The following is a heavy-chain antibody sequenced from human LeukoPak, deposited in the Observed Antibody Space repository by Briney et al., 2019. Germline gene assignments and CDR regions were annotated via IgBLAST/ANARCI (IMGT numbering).Heavy chain of an antibody. Sequence: SETLSLTCTVSGGSISSYYWSWIRQPPGKGLDWIGYIYYSGRTHYNPSLKSRVTISVDTSKNQFSLKLSSVTAADTAVYYCARYGGNFDYWGQGTLVSVS. J-gene: IGHJ4*02. CDR3: ARYGGNFDY. V-gene: IGHV4-59*01. D-gene: IGHD4-23*01. CDR1: GGSISSYY. CDR2: IYYSGRT.